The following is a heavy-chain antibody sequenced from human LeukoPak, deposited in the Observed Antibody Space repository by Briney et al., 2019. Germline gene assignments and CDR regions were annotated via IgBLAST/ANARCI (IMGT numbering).Heavy chain of an antibody. V-gene: IGHV4-34*01. CDR2: INHSGST. CDR1: GGSFSGYY. CDR3: ARGTGIDAFDI. J-gene: IGHJ3*02. Sequence: SETLSLTCAVYGGSFSGYYWSWIRQPPGMGLEWIGEINHSGSTNYNPSLKSRVTISVDTSKNQFSLKLSSVTAADTAVYYCARGTGIDAFDIWGQGTMVTVSS. D-gene: IGHD3-10*01.